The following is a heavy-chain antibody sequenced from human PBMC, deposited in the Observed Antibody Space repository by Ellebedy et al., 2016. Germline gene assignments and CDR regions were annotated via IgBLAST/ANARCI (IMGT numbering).Heavy chain of an antibody. CDR1: GYTFTSYG. CDR2: ISAYNGNT. V-gene: IGHV1-18*01. J-gene: IGHJ4*02. D-gene: IGHD3-3*01. Sequence: ASVKVSCKASGYTFTSYGISWVRQAPGQGLEWMGWISAYNGNTNYAQKLQGRVTMTTDTSTSTAYMELRSLRSDDTAVYYCARDHSTGFWSGYKYYFDYWGQGTLVTVSS. CDR3: ARDHSTGFWSGYKYYFDY.